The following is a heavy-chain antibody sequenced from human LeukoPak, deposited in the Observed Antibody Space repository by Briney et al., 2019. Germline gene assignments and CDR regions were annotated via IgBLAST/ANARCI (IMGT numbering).Heavy chain of an antibody. D-gene: IGHD3-10*01. Sequence: TGGSLRLSCAASGFTFTTYAMGWVRQAPGKGLEWVSSISSSGSTTFYADSVRGRFTISRDSSRNTLFLQMNSLRGEDTAVYYCAKDYGSGSALSYFDIWGRGTLVTVSS. CDR3: AKDYGSGSALSYFDI. V-gene: IGHV3-23*01. J-gene: IGHJ2*01. CDR2: ISSSGSTT. CDR1: GFTFTTYA.